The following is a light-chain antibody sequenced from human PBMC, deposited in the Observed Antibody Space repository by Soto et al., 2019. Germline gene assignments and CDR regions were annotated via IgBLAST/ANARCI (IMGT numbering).Light chain of an antibody. V-gene: IGLV2-8*01. J-gene: IGLJ1*01. CDR1: SSDVGGCKF. CDR2: EVS. Sequence: QSALTQPPSASGSPGQSVTISCTGTSSDVGGCKFVSWYQQYPGKAPKLIIYEVSKRPSGVPDRFSGFKSGNTASLTVSGLQAEYEADYYCSSCAGSNNPYVFGTGTKLTVL. CDR3: SSCAGSNNPYV.